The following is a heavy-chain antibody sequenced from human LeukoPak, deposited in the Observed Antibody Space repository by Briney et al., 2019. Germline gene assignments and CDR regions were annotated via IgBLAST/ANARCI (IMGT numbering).Heavy chain of an antibody. D-gene: IGHD1-26*01. V-gene: IGHV3-30-3*01. CDR1: GFTFSSYA. CDR2: ISYDGSNK. J-gene: IGHJ4*02. Sequence: GRSLRLSCAASGFTFSSYAMHWVRQAPGKGLEWVAVISYDGSNKYYADSVKGRFTISRDNSKNTLYLQMNSLRAEDTAVYYCAITPSSYGPGFDYWGQGTLVTVSS. CDR3: AITPSSYGPGFDY.